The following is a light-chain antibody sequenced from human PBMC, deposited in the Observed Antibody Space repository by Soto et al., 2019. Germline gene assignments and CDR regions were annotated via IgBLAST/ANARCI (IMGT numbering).Light chain of an antibody. CDR1: QSVVRY. Sequence: EIVLTQSPVTLPLSPGDTATLSCRASQSVVRYVAWYQQKPGQAPRLLIYDATIRASGIPARFSGRGSETDFSLTISSLEPEDFVVYDCQPGYHWPPLTFGGGTKVVVK. V-gene: IGKV3-11*01. CDR2: DAT. CDR3: QPGYHWPPLT. J-gene: IGKJ4*01.